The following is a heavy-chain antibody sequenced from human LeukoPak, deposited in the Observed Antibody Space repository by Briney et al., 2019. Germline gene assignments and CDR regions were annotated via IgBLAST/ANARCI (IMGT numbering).Heavy chain of an antibody. CDR2: ISYDGSNK. CDR3: AKDQGITMIVVVPEPFDY. J-gene: IGHJ4*02. Sequence: PGGSLRLSCAASGFTFSSYAMHWVRQAPGKGLEWVAVISYDGSNKYYADSVKGRFTISRDNSKNTLYLQMNSLRAEDTAVYYCAKDQGITMIVVVPEPFDYWGQGTLVTVSS. CDR1: GFTFSSYA. D-gene: IGHD3-22*01. V-gene: IGHV3-30-3*01.